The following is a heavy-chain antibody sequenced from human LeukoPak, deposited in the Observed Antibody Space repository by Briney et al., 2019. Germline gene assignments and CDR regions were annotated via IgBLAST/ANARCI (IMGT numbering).Heavy chain of an antibody. CDR3: TTDFLEAAAAGTNY. Sequence: IPGGSLRLSCAASGFTFSNAWMSWDRQAPGKGLEWVGRIKSKTDGGTTDYAAPVKGRFTISRDDSKNTLYLQMNSLKTEDTAVYYCTTDFLEAAAAGTNYWGQGTLVTVSS. CDR2: IKSKTDGGTT. J-gene: IGHJ4*02. D-gene: IGHD6-13*01. CDR1: GFTFSNAW. V-gene: IGHV3-15*01.